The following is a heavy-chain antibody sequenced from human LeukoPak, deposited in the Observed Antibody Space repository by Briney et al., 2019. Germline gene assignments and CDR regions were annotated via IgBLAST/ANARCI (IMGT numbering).Heavy chain of an antibody. CDR3: ARRTDSGYFDY. J-gene: IGHJ4*02. Sequence: PGRSLRLSCAASGFTFSSYGMHWVRQAPGKGLDWVSSISSSSSYIYYADSVKGGFTISRDNSKNTLYLQMNSLRAEDTAVYYCARRTDSGYFDYWGQGTLVTVSS. CDR1: GFTFSSYG. CDR2: ISSSSSYI. V-gene: IGHV3-21*01. D-gene: IGHD1-26*01.